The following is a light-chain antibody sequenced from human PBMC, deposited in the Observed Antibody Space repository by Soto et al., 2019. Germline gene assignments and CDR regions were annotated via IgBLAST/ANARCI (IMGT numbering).Light chain of an antibody. CDR3: QQCYNPPLS. CDR1: QDFDGR. J-gene: IGKJ4*01. Sequence: DIQMTQSPSSLSASIGDSVTITCRASQDFDGRLSWYQQTCGRVPKLLIYGASNLESGVPSRFSGSASGTVFTLTISGLHPEDFASYYFQQCYNPPLSFSGGTKVEI. V-gene: IGKV1-39*01. CDR2: GAS.